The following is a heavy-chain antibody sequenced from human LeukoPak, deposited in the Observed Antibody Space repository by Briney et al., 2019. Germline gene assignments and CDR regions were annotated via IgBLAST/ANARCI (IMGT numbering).Heavy chain of an antibody. J-gene: IGHJ5*02. CDR1: GFTFRTYG. CDR2: IWFDGSKK. CDR3: ARDGAVGRPIDP. V-gene: IGHV3-33*01. Sequence: PGTSLRLSCEGSGFTFRTYGMYWVRQAPGKGLEWVAVIWFDGSKKYYADSVKGRFAIPRDDSKNTLYLYMNSLRADDTAVYYCARDGAVGRPIDPWGQGTLVTVSS. D-gene: IGHD3-10*01.